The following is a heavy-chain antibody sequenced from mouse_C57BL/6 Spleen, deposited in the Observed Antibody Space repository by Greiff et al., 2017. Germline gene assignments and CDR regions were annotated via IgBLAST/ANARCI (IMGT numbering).Heavy chain of an antibody. CDR2: IYPRSGNT. Sequence: VQLQESGAELARPGASVTLSCKASGYTFTSYGISWVKQRTGQGLEWIGEIYPRSGNTYYNEKFKGKATLTADKSSSTAYMELRSLTSEDSAVYVCARWEASYFDYWGQGTTLTVSS. J-gene: IGHJ2*01. CDR3: ARWEASYFDY. V-gene: IGHV1-81*01. D-gene: IGHD4-1*01. CDR1: GYTFTSYG.